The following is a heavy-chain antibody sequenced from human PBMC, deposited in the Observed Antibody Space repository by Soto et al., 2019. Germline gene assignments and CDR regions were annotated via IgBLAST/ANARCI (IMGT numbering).Heavy chain of an antibody. CDR2: IYYSGST. D-gene: IGHD6-13*01. J-gene: IGHJ6*02. CDR1: GGSISSYY. Sequence: PSETLSLTCTVSGGSISSYYWSWIRQPPGKGLEWIGYIYYSGSTNYNPSLKSRVTISVDTSKNQFSLKLSSVTAADTAVYYCARDRTGSSWYQNYYYYGMDVWGQGTTVTVS. CDR3: ARDRTGSSWYQNYYYYGMDV. V-gene: IGHV4-59*01.